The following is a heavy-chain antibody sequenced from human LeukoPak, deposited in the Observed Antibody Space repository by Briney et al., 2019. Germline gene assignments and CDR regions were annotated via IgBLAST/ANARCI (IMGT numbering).Heavy chain of an antibody. CDR3: AKEEYSSQYYFDY. V-gene: IGHV3-23*01. D-gene: IGHD6-6*01. J-gene: IGHJ4*02. CDR2: ISGSGGST. Sequence: GGSLRLSCAASGFTFDDYAMHWVRQAPGKGLEWVSAISGSGGSTYYADSVKGRFTISRDNSKNTLYLQMNSLRAEDTAVYYCAKEEYSSQYYFDYWGQGTLVTVSS. CDR1: GFTFDDYA.